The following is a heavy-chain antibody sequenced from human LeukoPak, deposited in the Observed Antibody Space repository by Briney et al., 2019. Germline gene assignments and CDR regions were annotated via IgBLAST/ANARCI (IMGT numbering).Heavy chain of an antibody. CDR1: GGSISNYY. V-gene: IGHV4-59*08. CDR2: INYSGST. Sequence: PSETLSLTCTVSGGSISNYYWSWIRQPPGKGLEWIGYINYSGSTNYNPSLKSRVTISVDTSKNQFSLKLSSVTAADTAVYYCARMVIRAYCSGGSCYEHAFDIWGQGTMVTVSS. J-gene: IGHJ3*02. CDR3: ARMVIRAYCSGGSCYEHAFDI. D-gene: IGHD2-15*01.